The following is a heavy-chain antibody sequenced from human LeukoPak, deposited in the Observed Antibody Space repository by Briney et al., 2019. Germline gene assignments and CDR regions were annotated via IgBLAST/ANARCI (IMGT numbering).Heavy chain of an antibody. CDR1: GGSFSGYY. D-gene: IGHD4-23*01. CDR2: INHSGST. J-gene: IGHJ4*02. Sequence: SETLSLTCAVYGGSFSGYYWSWIRQPPGKGLEWIGEINHSGSTNYNPSLKSRVTISVDTSKNPFSLKLSSVTAADTAVYSCERCYGGDKDFDYWGPGTLVTVSS. V-gene: IGHV4-34*01. CDR3: ERCYGGDKDFDY.